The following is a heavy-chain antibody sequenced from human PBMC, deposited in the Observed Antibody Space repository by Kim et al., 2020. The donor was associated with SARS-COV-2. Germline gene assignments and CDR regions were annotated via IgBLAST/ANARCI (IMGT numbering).Heavy chain of an antibody. D-gene: IGHD3-3*01. CDR3: AREEGYYDFWSGYYGYNWFDP. J-gene: IGHJ5*02. CDR1: GYTFTGYY. Sequence: ASVKVSCKASGYTFTGYYMHWVRQAPGQGLEWMGRINPNSGGTNYAQKFQGRVTMTRDTSISTAYMELSRLRSDDTAVYYCAREEGYYDFWSGYYGYNWFDPWGQGTLVTVSS. V-gene: IGHV1-2*06. CDR2: INPNSGGT.